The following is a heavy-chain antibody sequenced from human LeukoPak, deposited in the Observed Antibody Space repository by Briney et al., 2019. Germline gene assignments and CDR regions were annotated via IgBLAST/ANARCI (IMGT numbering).Heavy chain of an antibody. CDR3: ARDGSHKSVGDAFDI. Sequence: GGSLRLSCAASGFTFSSYSMNWVRQAPGKGLEWVSSISSSSSYIYYADSVKGRFTISRDNAKNSLYLQMNSLRAEDTAVYYCARDGSHKSVGDAFDIWGQGTMVTVSS. J-gene: IGHJ3*02. CDR2: ISSSSSYI. D-gene: IGHD1-26*01. CDR1: GFTFSSYS. V-gene: IGHV3-21*01.